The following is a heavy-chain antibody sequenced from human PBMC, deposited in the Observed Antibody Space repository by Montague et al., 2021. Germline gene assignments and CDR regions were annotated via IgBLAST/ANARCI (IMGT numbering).Heavy chain of an antibody. D-gene: IGHD5-18*01. V-gene: IGHV3-74*01. CDR2: ITSDGSDT. J-gene: IGHJ5*01. Sequence: SLRLSCAASGFSFSSLWMRWVRQAPGKGLVWVSQITSDGSDTYYAASGRGRFTISSDNTKSTLYLIMNSLRDENTAVYYCVRDLPTAWFDSWGQGTLVTVSS. CDR1: GFSFSSLW. CDR3: VRDLPTAWFDS.